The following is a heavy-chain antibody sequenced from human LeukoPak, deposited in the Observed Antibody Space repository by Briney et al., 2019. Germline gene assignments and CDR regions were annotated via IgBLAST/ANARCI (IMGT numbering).Heavy chain of an antibody. CDR1: GGSFSGYY. CDR2: INDSGST. V-gene: IGHV4-34*01. D-gene: IGHD5-18*01. Sequence: PSETLSLTCAVYGGSFSGYYWSWIRQPPGKGLEWIGAINDSGSTTYNPSLKSRVTISVDTCKNQFSLKLSYVTAADTAVYYCARGRRWRQLVSEGCIFDYWGQGTLVTVSS. J-gene: IGHJ4*02. CDR3: ARGRRWRQLVSEGCIFDY.